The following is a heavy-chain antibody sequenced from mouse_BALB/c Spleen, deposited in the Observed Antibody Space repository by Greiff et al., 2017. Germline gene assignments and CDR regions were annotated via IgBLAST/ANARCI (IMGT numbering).Heavy chain of an antibody. CDR2: INPYYGST. CDR3: ARGDGNYGAMDY. D-gene: IGHD2-1*01. CDR1: GYSFTDYI. Sequence: EVQLQQTGPELVKPGASVKISCKASGYSFTDYIMLWVKQSHGKSLEWIGNINPYYGSTSYNLKFKGKATLTVDKSSSTAYMQLNSLTSEDSAVYYCARGDGNYGAMDYWGQGTSVTVSS. J-gene: IGHJ4*01. V-gene: IGHV1-39*01.